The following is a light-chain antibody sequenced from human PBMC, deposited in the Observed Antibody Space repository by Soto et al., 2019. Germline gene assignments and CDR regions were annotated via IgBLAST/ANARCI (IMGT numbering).Light chain of an antibody. Sequence: QSVLTQPASVSGSLLQSITISCTRPSSDVWSFNFVSWYQQHPDKAPQVLIYEVTKRPPGVSNRFSGSKSGNTASLTISGLQADDEADYYCCSDAGSSSYVFGTGTKVTVL. V-gene: IGLV2-23*02. CDR3: CSDAGSSSYV. J-gene: IGLJ1*01. CDR2: EVT. CDR1: SSDVWSFNF.